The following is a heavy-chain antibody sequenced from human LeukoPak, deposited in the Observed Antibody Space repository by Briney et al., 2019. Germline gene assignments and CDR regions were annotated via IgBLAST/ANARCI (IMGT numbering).Heavy chain of an antibody. CDR2: IYYSGST. CDR3: ARDLSRYYYMDV. V-gene: IGHV4-39*07. J-gene: IGHJ6*03. D-gene: IGHD2/OR15-2a*01. Sequence: SETLSLTCTVSGGSISSSSYYWGWIRQPPGKGLEWIGSIYYSGSTYYNPSLKSRVTISVDTSKNQFSLKLSSVTAADTAVYYCARDLSRYYYMDVWGKGTTVTVSS. CDR1: GGSISSSSYY.